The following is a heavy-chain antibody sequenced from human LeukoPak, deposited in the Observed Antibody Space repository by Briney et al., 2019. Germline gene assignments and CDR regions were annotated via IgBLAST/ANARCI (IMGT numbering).Heavy chain of an antibody. CDR1: GGSISSYY. CDR3: ARVNYYDGSGLNYYYYGMDV. V-gene: IGHV4-4*07. J-gene: IGHJ6*02. CDR2: IYTSGST. D-gene: IGHD3-22*01. Sequence: SETLSLTCTVSGGSISSYYWSWIRQPAGKGLEWIGRIYTSGSTNYNPSLKSRVTMSVETSKNQFSLKLSSVTAADTAVYYCARVNYYDGSGLNYYYYGMDVWGQGTTVTVSS.